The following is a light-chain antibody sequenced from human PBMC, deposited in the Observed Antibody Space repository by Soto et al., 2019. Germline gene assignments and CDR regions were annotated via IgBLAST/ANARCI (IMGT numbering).Light chain of an antibody. Sequence: EIVMTQSPATLSVSPGERATLSCRASQSVSSNLAWYQQKPGQAPRLLIYGASTRATGIPARFSGSGSGTEFTLTISSVQSEDFEVYYCQQYNNWGTFGQGTKVEIK. CDR1: QSVSSN. CDR2: GAS. J-gene: IGKJ1*01. V-gene: IGKV3-15*01. CDR3: QQYNNWGT.